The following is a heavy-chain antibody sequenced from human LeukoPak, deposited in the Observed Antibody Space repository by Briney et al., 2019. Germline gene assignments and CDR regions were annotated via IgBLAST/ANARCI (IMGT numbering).Heavy chain of an antibody. J-gene: IGHJ4*02. Sequence: LSLTCTVSGYSINSGYYWGWIRQPPGKGLEWVSYISSSGSTIYYADSVKGRFTISRDNAKNPLYLQMNSLRAEDTALYYCAKATYYYDSSGYYYFDYWGQGTLVTVSS. CDR1: GYSINSGYY. D-gene: IGHD3-22*01. CDR2: ISSSGSTI. CDR3: AKATYYYDSSGYYYFDY. V-gene: IGHV3-11*01.